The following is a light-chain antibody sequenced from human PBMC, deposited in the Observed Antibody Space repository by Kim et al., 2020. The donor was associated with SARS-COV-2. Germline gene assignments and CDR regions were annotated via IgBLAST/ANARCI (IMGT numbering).Light chain of an antibody. J-gene: IGLJ3*02. V-gene: IGLV3-1*01. Sequence: SYELTQPPSVSVSPGQTASITCSGDRLGDKYASWYQQKPGQSPVLVIYNDSRRPSGIPERFSGSNSGNTATLTISGTQAIDEADYYCQAWDNNNGEFGGGTQLTVL. CDR2: NDS. CDR1: RLGDKY. CDR3: QAWDNNNGE.